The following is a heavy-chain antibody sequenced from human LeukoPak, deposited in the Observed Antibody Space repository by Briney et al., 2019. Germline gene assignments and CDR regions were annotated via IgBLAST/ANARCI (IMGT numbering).Heavy chain of an antibody. V-gene: IGHV3-74*01. CDR1: GFTFSSYW. J-gene: IGHJ2*01. Sequence: GGSLRLSCAASGFTFSSYWMHWVRQAPGKGLVWVSRIYSDGSSTSYADSVKRRFTISKDNAKNTLYLQMNSLRAEDTAVQYCARGRKNWYVDLWGRGTLVTVSS. CDR2: IYSDGSST. CDR3: ARGRKNWYVDL. D-gene: IGHD1-14*01.